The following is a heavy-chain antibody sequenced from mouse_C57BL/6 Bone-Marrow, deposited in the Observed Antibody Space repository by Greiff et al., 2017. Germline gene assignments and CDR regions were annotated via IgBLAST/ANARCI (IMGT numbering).Heavy chain of an antibody. J-gene: IGHJ4*01. CDR3: ARNDYAAMDY. CDR2: INPNNGGT. CDR1: GYTFTDYY. Sequence: VQLQQSGPELVKPGASVKISCKASGYTFTDYYMNWVKQSHGKSLEWIGDINPNNGGTSYNQKFKGKATLTVDKSSSTAYMELRSLTSEDSAVYYCARNDYAAMDYWGQGTSVTVSS. D-gene: IGHD2-4*01. V-gene: IGHV1-26*01.